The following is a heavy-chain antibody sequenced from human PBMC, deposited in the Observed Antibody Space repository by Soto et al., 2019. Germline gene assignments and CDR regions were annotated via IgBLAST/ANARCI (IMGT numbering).Heavy chain of an antibody. Sequence: SETLSLTCTVSGGSISSGGYYWSWIRQHPGKGLEWIGYIYYSGSTYYNPSLKSRVTISVDTSKNQFSLKLSSVTAADTAVYYCAGGGVLHDAFDIWGQGTMVT. J-gene: IGHJ3*02. V-gene: IGHV4-31*03. D-gene: IGHD1-26*01. CDR1: GGSISSGGYY. CDR3: AGGGVLHDAFDI. CDR2: IYYSGST.